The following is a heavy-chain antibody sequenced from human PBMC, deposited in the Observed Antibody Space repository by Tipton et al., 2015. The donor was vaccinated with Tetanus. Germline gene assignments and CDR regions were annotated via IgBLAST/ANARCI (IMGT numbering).Heavy chain of an antibody. CDR1: GGSINSGGHF. D-gene: IGHD2-2*01. CDR2: IDYRGNT. CDR3: ASDPALMGNFDY. V-gene: IGHV4-31*03. J-gene: IGHJ4*02. Sequence: TLSLTCTVSGGSINSGGHFWTWIRQRTGKGLEWTGYIDYRGNTYYNPSLRRRVTFSFDTSENQFSLKLTSVTAADTAVYYCASDPALMGNFDYWGQGTLVTVSS.